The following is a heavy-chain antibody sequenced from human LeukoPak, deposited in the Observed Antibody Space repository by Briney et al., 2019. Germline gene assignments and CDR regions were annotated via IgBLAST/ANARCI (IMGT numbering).Heavy chain of an antibody. CDR3: ASARGSRTYYYYMDV. CDR1: GFTFSSYA. Sequence: GGSLRLSCAASGFTFSSYAMHWVRQAPGKGLEWVAVISYDGSNKYYADSVKDRFTISRDNSKNTLYLQMNSLRAEDTAVYYCASARGSRTYYYYMDVWGKGTTVTVSS. V-gene: IGHV3-30-3*01. J-gene: IGHJ6*03. CDR2: ISYDGSNK.